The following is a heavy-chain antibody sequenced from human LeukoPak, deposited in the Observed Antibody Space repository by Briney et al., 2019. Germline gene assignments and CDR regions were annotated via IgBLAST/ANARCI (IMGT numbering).Heavy chain of an antibody. Sequence: SQTLSLTCTVSGGSISSGDYYWSWIRQPPGKGLEWIGEINHSGSTNYNPSLKSRVTISVDTSKNQFSLKLSSVTAADTAVYYCARHYYTSTTCYSLFDYWGQGTLVTVSS. V-gene: IGHV4-30-4*08. D-gene: IGHD2-2*01. CDR2: INHSGST. CDR1: GGSISSGDYY. J-gene: IGHJ4*02. CDR3: ARHYYTSTTCYSLFDY.